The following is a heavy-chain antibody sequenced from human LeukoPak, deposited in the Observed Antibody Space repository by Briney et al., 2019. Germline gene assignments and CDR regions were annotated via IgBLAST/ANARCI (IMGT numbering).Heavy chain of an antibody. V-gene: IGHV3-66*01. CDR1: EFSVSSNY. CDR2: IYSGGTT. J-gene: IGHJ4*02. CDR3: ARKSDSLMLRGGDC. D-gene: IGHD3-10*01. Sequence: GGSLRLSCAASEFSVSSNYMTWVRQAPGKGLECVSIIYSGGTTYYADSVRGRFTISRDNSENTLYLQMDRLRVEDTAVYYCARKSDSLMLRGGDCWGQGTLVTVSS.